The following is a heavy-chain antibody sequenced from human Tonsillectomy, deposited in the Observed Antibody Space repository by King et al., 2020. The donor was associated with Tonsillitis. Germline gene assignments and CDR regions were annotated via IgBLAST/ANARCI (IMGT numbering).Heavy chain of an antibody. V-gene: IGHV1-46*01. D-gene: IGHD2-8*01. CDR1: GYTFTSYY. CDR2: INPSGGNT. CDR3: ANGPQYDYYMDV. Sequence: VQLVESGAEVKKPGASVKVSCKASGYTFTSYYIYWVRQAPGQGLEWMGIINPSGGNTPYAQKFQGRVTMTRDTSTSTVYMELSSLRSEDTAIYYCANGPQYDYYMDVWGKGTTVTVSS. J-gene: IGHJ6*03.